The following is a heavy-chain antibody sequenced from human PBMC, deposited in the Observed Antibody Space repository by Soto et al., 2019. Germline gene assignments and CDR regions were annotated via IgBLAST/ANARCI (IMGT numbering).Heavy chain of an antibody. D-gene: IGHD6-19*01. CDR3: ERAGSSGGYSSGWWARYYYYYGMDV. V-gene: IGHV1-8*01. Sequence: GASVKVSCKASGYALTSYDINWVRQATGQGLEWMGWMNPNSGNTGYAQKFQGRVTMTRNTSISTAYMELSSLRSEDTAVYYCERAGSSGGYSSGWWARYYYYYGMDVWG. J-gene: IGHJ6*02. CDR2: MNPNSGNT. CDR1: GYALTSYD.